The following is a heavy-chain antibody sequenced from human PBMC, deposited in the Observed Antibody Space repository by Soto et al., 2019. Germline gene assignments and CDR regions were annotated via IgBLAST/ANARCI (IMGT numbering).Heavy chain of an antibody. Sequence: PSATLSLTCTVSGGSISSYYWSWIRQPPGKGLEWIGYIYYSGSTNYNPSLKSRVTISVDTSKNQFSLKLSSVTAADTAVYYCARDSLLWFGESNYYYYGMDVWGQGTTVTAP. J-gene: IGHJ6*02. V-gene: IGHV4-59*01. CDR3: ARDSLLWFGESNYYYYGMDV. CDR1: GGSISSYY. CDR2: IYYSGST. D-gene: IGHD3-10*01.